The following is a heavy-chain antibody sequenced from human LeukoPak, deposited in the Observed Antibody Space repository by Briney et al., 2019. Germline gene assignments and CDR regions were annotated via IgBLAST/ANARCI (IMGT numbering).Heavy chain of an antibody. D-gene: IGHD3-10*01. Sequence: PSGTLSLTCAVSGGSINSPNWWTWVRQPPGKGLEWIGEIFHGGSTNYNPSFKRRVTISVDKSKNQFSLKLSSVTAADTAVYYCARLTPRPFYGSGTYYLDFWGQGTLVTVSS. CDR2: IFHGGST. J-gene: IGHJ4*02. V-gene: IGHV4-4*02. CDR3: ARLTPRPFYGSGTYYLDF. CDR1: GGSINSPNW.